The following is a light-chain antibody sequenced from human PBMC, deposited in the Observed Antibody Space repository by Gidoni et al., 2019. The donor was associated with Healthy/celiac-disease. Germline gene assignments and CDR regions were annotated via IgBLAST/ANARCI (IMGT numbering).Light chain of an antibody. V-gene: IGKV3-20*01. CDR1: QSVSSSY. CDR2: GAS. Sequence: IVFTQSPATLSLSPGERATLSCRASQSVSSSYLAWYQQKPGQAPRLLIYGASSRATGIPDRLSGSGSGTDFNLTISRLEPEDFEVYYCQQYGSSPLITFGQGTRLEIK. J-gene: IGKJ5*01. CDR3: QQYGSSPLIT.